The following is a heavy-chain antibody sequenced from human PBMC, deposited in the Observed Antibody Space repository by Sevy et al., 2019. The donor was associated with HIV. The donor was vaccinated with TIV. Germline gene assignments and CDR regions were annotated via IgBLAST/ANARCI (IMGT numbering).Heavy chain of an antibody. D-gene: IGHD2-21*02. CDR1: GFTFSDYD. CDR3: ARLFSCGGDCYYLDY. J-gene: IGHJ4*02. Sequence: GGYLRLSCAASGFTFSDYDMHWVRQAPGKGLEWVAVMSHDGNYKNHSDSVKDRFTISRDNFKNTLYLHMNSLRVEDTAGYFCARLFSCGGDCYYLDYWGQGAPVTVSS. V-gene: IGHV3-30*04. CDR2: MSHDGNYK.